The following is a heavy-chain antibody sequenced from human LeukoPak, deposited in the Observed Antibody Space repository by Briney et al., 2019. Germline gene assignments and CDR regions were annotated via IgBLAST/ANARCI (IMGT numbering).Heavy chain of an antibody. J-gene: IGHJ4*02. CDR2: ISGSGGST. D-gene: IGHD3-10*01. V-gene: IGHV3-23*01. CDR3: AKRALLGFGELYYFDY. Sequence: GGSLRLSCAASGFTFSSYAMSWVRQAPGKGLEWVSAISGSGGSTYYADSVKGRFTVSRDNSKNTLYLQMNSLRAEDTAVYYCAKRALLGFGELYYFDYWGQGTLVTVSS. CDR1: GFTFSSYA.